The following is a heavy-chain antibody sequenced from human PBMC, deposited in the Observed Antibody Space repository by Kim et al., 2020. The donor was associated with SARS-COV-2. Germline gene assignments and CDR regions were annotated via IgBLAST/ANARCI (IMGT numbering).Heavy chain of an antibody. V-gene: IGHV1-8*01. D-gene: IGHD3-10*01. Sequence: GNTTKFQGKVTMTRNTSISTAYMELSSLRSEDTAVYYCARCRAGAFDYWGQGTLVTVSS. J-gene: IGHJ4*02. CDR3: ARCRAGAFDY.